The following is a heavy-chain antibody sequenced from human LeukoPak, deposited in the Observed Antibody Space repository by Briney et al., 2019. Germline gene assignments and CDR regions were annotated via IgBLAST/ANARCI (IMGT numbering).Heavy chain of an antibody. J-gene: IGHJ3*01. CDR1: GGSISGDYY. Sequence: SQTLSLTCTVSGGSISGDYYWSWIRQPPGKGLEWIGYIYYSGSTNYNPSLKSRVTISLDTSKNQFSLKLSSVTAADTAVYYCARHDGSSWYYAFDVWGQGTMVTVSS. V-gene: IGHV4-59*08. CDR2: IYYSGST. D-gene: IGHD6-13*01. CDR3: ARHDGSSWYYAFDV.